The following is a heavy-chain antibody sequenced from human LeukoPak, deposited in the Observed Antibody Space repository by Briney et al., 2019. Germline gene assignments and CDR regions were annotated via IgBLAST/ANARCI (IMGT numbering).Heavy chain of an antibody. D-gene: IGHD2-15*01. CDR2: IKSKIDGGTI. J-gene: IGHJ4*02. Sequence: PGGSLRLSCVVSGFTFSDAWMSWVRQAPGKGLEWVGRIKSKIDGGTIDYAAPVKGRFTISRDDSRNTLYLQRNSLKNEDTAVYYCTTRRQDGWWGQGTLVTVSS. V-gene: IGHV3-15*01. CDR3: TTRRQDGW. CDR1: GFTFSDAW.